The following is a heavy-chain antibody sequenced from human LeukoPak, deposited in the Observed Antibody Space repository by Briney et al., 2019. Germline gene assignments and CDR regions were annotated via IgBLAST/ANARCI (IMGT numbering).Heavy chain of an antibody. V-gene: IGHV4-59*12. D-gene: IGHD3-22*01. CDR2: IYYSGST. CDR3: AREYYYDSSGYAPSDY. Sequence: PSETLSLTCTVSGGSISSYYWSWIRQPPGKGLEWIGYIYYSGSTYYNPSLKSRVTISVDTSKNQFSLELSSVTAADTAVYYCAREYYYDSSGYAPSDYWGQGTLVTVSS. J-gene: IGHJ4*02. CDR1: GGSISSYY.